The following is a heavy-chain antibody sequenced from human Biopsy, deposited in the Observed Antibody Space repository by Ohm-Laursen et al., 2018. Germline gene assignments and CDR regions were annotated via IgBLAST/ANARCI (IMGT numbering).Heavy chain of an antibody. CDR2: INPSGSTT. CDR1: GYSFTSYY. D-gene: IGHD1-26*01. CDR3: AIEGGTYSKPFDY. J-gene: IGHJ4*02. V-gene: IGHV1-46*01. Sequence: VASVKVSCNASGYSFTSYYMHWVRQAPGQGLEWMGMINPSGSTTSYPQIFQGRVTMTTNTSVNTAYMELSSLTFEDTAVYYCAIEGGTYSKPFDYWGQGSQVIVSS.